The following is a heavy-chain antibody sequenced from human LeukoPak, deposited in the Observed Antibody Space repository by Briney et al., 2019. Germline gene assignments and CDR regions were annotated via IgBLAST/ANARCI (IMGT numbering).Heavy chain of an antibody. CDR1: GFTFSDYY. D-gene: IGHD3-10*01. J-gene: IGHJ3*02. V-gene: IGHV4-38-2*01. Sequence: GSLRLSCAASGFTFSDYYMSWIRQPPGKGLEWIGSIYYSGSTYYNPSLKSRVTISVDTSKNQFSLKLSSVTAADTAVYYCASLYYYGSGSYRAFDIWGQGTMVTVSS. CDR2: IYYSGST. CDR3: ASLYYYGSGSYRAFDI.